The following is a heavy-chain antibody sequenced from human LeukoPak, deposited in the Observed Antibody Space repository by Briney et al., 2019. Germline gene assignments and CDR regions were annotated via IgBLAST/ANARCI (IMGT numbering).Heavy chain of an antibody. CDR2: IYYTGYI. V-gene: IGHV4-31*03. Sequence: SETLSLTCTVSGGSISTSGYYWTWIRQHPGKGLEWIGNIYYTGYIDYNSSLRSRVTISLDTSENQFSLRLSSVTVADTAVYYCARETSITRSFDYWGQGTLVIVSS. J-gene: IGHJ4*02. D-gene: IGHD1-20*01. CDR1: GGSISTSGYY. CDR3: ARETSITRSFDY.